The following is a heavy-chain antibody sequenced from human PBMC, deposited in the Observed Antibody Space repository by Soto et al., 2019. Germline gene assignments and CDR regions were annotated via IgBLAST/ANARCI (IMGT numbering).Heavy chain of an antibody. CDR2: IYYSGST. CDR1: GGSISSGGYY. J-gene: IGHJ4*02. D-gene: IGHD3-22*01. CDR3: ARGAGSGYHFDY. V-gene: IGHV4-31*03. Sequence: SETLSLTCTISGGSISSGGYYWSWIRQHPGKGLEWIGYIYYSGSTYYNPSLKSRVIISVDTSKKQFSLKLSSVTAADTAVYYCARGAGSGYHFDYWGQGTLVTVSP.